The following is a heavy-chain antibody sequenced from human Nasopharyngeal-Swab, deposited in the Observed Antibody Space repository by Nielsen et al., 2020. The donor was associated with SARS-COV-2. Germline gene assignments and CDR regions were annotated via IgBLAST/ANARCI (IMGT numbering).Heavy chain of an antibody. CDR1: GYTFTSYD. V-gene: IGHV1-8*01. CDR2: MNPNSGNT. Sequence: GESLKISCKASGYTFTSYDINWVRQATGQGLEWMGWMNPNSGNTGYAQKFQGRVTMTRNTSISTAYMELSSLRSEDTAVYYCARGFLATMIVVAYPYYYYYMDVWGKGTTVTVSS. D-gene: IGHD3-22*01. CDR3: ARGFLATMIVVAYPYYYYYMDV. J-gene: IGHJ6*03.